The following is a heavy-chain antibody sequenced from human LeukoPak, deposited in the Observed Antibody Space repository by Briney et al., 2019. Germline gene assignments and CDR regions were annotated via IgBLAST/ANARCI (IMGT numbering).Heavy chain of an antibody. CDR2: IYHSGST. CDR3: ARSAPTDYYDSSVGIDY. D-gene: IGHD3-22*01. J-gene: IGHJ4*02. CDR1: GYSISSGYY. V-gene: IGHV4-38-2*02. Sequence: SETLSLTCTVSGYSISSGYYWGWIRQPPGKGLEWIGSIYHSGSTYYNPSLKSRVTISVDTSKNQFSLKLSSVTAADTAVYYCARSAPTDYYDSSVGIDYWGQGTLVTVSS.